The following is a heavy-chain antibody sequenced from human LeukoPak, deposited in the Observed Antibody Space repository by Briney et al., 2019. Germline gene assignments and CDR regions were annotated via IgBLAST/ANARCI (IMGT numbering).Heavy chain of an antibody. Sequence: GGSLRLSCAASGFTFSSYNMNWVRQAPGKGLEWVSYISSGSSTIYYADSVKGRFTISRENSKNTVYVQMSSLRGDDSGVYYCAKDPLIRGATYDYWGQGTLVTVSS. CDR1: GFTFSSYN. J-gene: IGHJ4*02. D-gene: IGHD3-10*01. V-gene: IGHV3-48*01. CDR3: AKDPLIRGATYDY. CDR2: ISSGSSTI.